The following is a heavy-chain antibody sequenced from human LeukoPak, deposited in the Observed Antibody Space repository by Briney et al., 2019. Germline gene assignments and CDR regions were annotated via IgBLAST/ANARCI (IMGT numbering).Heavy chain of an antibody. V-gene: IGHV3-15*01. CDR2: IKSKLVGGKT. CDR3: TTWGLYGSGNPSDY. J-gene: IGHJ4*02. CDR1: GLTFSNAW. D-gene: IGHD3-10*01. Sequence: GGSLRPSCAASGLTFSNAWMSWVRQAPGKGLEWVGRIKSKLVGGKTDYAAPVRGRFTISRDDSINTLYLQMNSLKTEDTAVYYCTTWGLYGSGNPSDYWGQGALVTVSS.